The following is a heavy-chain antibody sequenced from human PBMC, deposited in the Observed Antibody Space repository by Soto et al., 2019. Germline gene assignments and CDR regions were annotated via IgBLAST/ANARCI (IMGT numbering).Heavy chain of an antibody. CDR1: GGSFSGYY. Sequence: QVQLQQWGAGLLKPSETLSLTCAVYGGSFSGYYRSWIRQPPGKGLEWIGEINHSGSTNYNPSLKSRVTISVDTSKNQFSLKLSSVTAADTAVYYCARERTELLWFGEPHGSFDYWGQGTLVTVSS. D-gene: IGHD3-10*01. CDR3: ARERTELLWFGEPHGSFDY. CDR2: INHSGST. J-gene: IGHJ4*02. V-gene: IGHV4-34*01.